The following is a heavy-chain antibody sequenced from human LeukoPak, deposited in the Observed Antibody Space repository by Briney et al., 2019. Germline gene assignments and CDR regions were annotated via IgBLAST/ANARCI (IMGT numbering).Heavy chain of an antibody. J-gene: IGHJ6*04. Sequence: GGSLRLSCAASGFTFSAYGMTWVRQAPGKGLEWVSVISESGDSAYYADSVKGQFTISRDNSKNTLYLQMNSLRAEDTAVYYCAKGSSAMDVWGKGTTVTVSS. CDR1: GFTFSAYG. CDR2: ISESGDSA. V-gene: IGHV3-23*01. D-gene: IGHD3-10*01. CDR3: AKGSSAMDV.